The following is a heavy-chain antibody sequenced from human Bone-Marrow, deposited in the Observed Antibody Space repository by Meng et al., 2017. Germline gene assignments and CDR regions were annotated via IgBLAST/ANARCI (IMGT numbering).Heavy chain of an antibody. CDR2: ISSSGSTI. CDR1: GFTFSDYC. CDR3: ARGCSGGSCYGGFDY. V-gene: IGHV3-11*01. Sequence: GESLKISCAASGFTFSDYCMSWIRQAPGKGLEWVSYISSSGSTIYYADSVKGRFTISRDNAKNSLYLQMNSLRAEDTAVYYCARGCSGGSCYGGFDYWGQRTLVTVSS. J-gene: IGHJ4*02. D-gene: IGHD2-15*01.